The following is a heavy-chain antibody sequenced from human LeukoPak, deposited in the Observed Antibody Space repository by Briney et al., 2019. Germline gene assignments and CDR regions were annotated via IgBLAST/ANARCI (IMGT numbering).Heavy chain of an antibody. D-gene: IGHD2-15*01. J-gene: IGHJ3*02. Sequence: GGSLRLSCAASGFTFSSYGMHWVRQAPGKGLEWVEAIWYGGSNKYYADSVKGRFTISRDNSKNTLYLQMNSLRAEDTAVYYCARYDVSVVVAAYAVDIWGQAAMVTVSS. CDR3: ARYDVSVVVAAYAVDI. V-gene: IGHV3-33*01. CDR2: IWYGGSNK. CDR1: GFTFSSYG.